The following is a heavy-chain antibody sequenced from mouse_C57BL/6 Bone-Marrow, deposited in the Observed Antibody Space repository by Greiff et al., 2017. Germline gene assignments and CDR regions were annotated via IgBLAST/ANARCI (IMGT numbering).Heavy chain of an antibody. CDR1: GYSITSGYY. D-gene: IGHD1-1*01. Sequence: DVKLQESGPGLVKPSQSLSLTCSVTGYSITSGYYWNWIRQFPGNKLEWMGYISYDGSNNYNPSLKNRISITRDTSKNQFFLKLNSVTTEDTATYYCARDGTKGNYYAMDYWGQGTSVTVSS. CDR3: ARDGTKGNYYAMDY. J-gene: IGHJ4*01. CDR2: ISYDGSN. V-gene: IGHV3-6*01.